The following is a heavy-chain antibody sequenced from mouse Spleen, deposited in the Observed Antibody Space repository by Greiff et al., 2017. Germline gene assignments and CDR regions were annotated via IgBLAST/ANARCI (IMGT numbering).Heavy chain of an antibody. CDR2: ISDGGSYT. Sequence: EVQGVESGGGLVKPGGSLKLSCAASGFTFSSYAMSWVRQTPEKRLEWVATISDGGSYTYYPDNVKGRFTISRDNAKNNLYLQMSHLKSEDTAMYYCARDNYYGSSPYWYFDVWGTGTTVTVSS. J-gene: IGHJ1*03. CDR3: ARDNYYGSSPYWYFDV. CDR1: GFTFSSYA. V-gene: IGHV5-4*01. D-gene: IGHD1-1*01.